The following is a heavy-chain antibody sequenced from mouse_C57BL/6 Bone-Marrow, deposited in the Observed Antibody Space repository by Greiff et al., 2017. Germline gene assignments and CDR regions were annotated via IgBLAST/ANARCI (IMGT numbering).Heavy chain of an antibody. CDR2: IYPRSGNT. V-gene: IGHV1-81*01. CDR3: ARRDGGWYFDV. J-gene: IGHJ1*03. D-gene: IGHD3-3*01. CDR1: GYTFTSYG. Sequence: VQLQESGAELARPGASVKLSCKASGYTFTSYGISWVKQRTGQGLEWIGEIYPRSGNTYYNEKFKGKATLTADKSSSTAYMELRSLTSEDSAVYFCARRDGGWYFDVWGTGTTVTVSS.